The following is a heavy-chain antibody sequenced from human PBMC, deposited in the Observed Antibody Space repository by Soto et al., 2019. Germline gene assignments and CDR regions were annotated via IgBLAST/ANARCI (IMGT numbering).Heavy chain of an antibody. D-gene: IGHD2-2*01. CDR3: AAVYPLLY. CDR1: GVTFTKFG. V-gene: IGHV3-33*01. CDR2: IWYDGSHK. J-gene: IGHJ1*01. Sequence: GGSLRLSCVASGVTFTKFGMHWVRQAPGKGLEWVAIIWYDGSHKYYADSVKGRFTICRDNSKNTVSLHFYTLGAANTAMYSCAAVYPLLYRGRGTPVTVSS.